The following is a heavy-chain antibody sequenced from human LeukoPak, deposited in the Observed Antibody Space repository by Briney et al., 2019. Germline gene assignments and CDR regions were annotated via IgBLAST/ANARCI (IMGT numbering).Heavy chain of an antibody. CDR1: GVSLSDSY. D-gene: IGHD1-26*01. CDR2: VSDRGGA. Sequence: PSETLSLTCSVSGVSLSDSYWSWIRQSPGKAMEWIGYVSDRGGASYNPSLKGRVTISPDTSKNQFSLKLSSVTAADTAVYYCARRAPSRVGAAHFDYWGQGTLVTVSS. CDR3: ARRAPSRVGAAHFDY. J-gene: IGHJ4*02. V-gene: IGHV4-59*12.